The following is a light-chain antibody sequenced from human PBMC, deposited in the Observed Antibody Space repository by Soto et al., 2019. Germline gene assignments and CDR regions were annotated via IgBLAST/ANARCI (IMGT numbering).Light chain of an antibody. J-gene: IGKJ4*01. Sequence: EIVLTQSPATLSLSPGERATLSCRASQSVSSYLAWYQQKPGQAPRLLIYDASNRATGIPARFSGSGSVTDFTLTISSLKPEDCADYYCQQRSSWPRLTFGGGTKVEIK. CDR3: QQRSSWPRLT. CDR1: QSVSSY. CDR2: DAS. V-gene: IGKV3-11*01.